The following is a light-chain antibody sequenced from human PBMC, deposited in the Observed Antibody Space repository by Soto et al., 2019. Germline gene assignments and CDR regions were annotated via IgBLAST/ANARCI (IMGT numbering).Light chain of an antibody. CDR1: QGISNY. V-gene: IGKV1-27*01. CDR2: AAS. Sequence: DIQMTQSPSSLSSSVGDRATITCRASQGISNYLAWYQQKPGKVPKLLIYAASTLQSGVPSRFSGSGSGTDFILTISSLQPEDVATDYCQQYNSDSWTFGQGTKVEIK. CDR3: QQYNSDSWT. J-gene: IGKJ1*01.